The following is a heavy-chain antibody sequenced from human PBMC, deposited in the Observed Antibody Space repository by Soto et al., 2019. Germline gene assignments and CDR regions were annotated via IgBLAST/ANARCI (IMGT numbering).Heavy chain of an antibody. Sequence: QVQLVQSGAEVKKPGSSVRVSCKASGGTFSSYAISWVRQAPGQGLEWMGGIIPIFGTENYAHKFQGRVTITAYESTSTAYMELSSLRSEDTAVYYCARDRIAGSKYYYGMDVWGQGTTVTVSS. CDR1: GGTFSSYA. V-gene: IGHV1-69*01. CDR2: IIPIFGTE. CDR3: ARDRIAGSKYYYGMDV. D-gene: IGHD6-13*01. J-gene: IGHJ6*02.